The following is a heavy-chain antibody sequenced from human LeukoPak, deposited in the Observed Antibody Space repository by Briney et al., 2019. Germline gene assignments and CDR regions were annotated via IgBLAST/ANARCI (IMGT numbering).Heavy chain of an antibody. J-gene: IGHJ4*02. CDR1: GFTFSSYS. D-gene: IGHD3-10*01. CDR3: ARTLLLWFGEVPPVDY. CDR2: ISSSSSYI. Sequence: DGSLTLSCAASGFTFSSYSMNWVRQAPGKGLEWVSSISSSSSYIYYADSVKGRFTISRDNAKNSLYLQMNSLRAEDTAVYYCARTLLLWFGEVPPVDYGGQGTLVTVSS. V-gene: IGHV3-21*01.